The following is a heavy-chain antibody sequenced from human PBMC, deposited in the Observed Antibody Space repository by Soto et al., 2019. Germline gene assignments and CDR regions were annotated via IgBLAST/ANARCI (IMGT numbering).Heavy chain of an antibody. CDR3: ARDPNAFSRYYYYYMDV. J-gene: IGHJ6*03. Sequence: QVRLVESGGGVVQPGRSLRLSCAASGFTFSSYGMHWVRQAPGKGLEWVAVIWYDGSNKYYADSVKGRFTISRDNSKNTLYLQMNSLRAEDTVVYYCARDPNAFSRYYYYYMDVWGKGTTVTVSS. CDR2: IWYDGSNK. CDR1: GFTFSSYG. D-gene: IGHD1-1*01. V-gene: IGHV3-33*01.